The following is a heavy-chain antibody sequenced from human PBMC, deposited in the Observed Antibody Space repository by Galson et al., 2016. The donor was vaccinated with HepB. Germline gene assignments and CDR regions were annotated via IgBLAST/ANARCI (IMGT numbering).Heavy chain of an antibody. Sequence: SLRLSCAASGFTFSSYSMNWVRQAPGKGLEWVSSVSSSSSCIDYADSVKGRFTIPRDNAKNSLYLQMNSLRAEDTAVYYCARGDIVGAIFDYWGQGTLVTVSS. D-gene: IGHD1-26*01. V-gene: IGHV3-21*01. J-gene: IGHJ4*02. CDR3: ARGDIVGAIFDY. CDR1: GFTFSSYS. CDR2: VSSSSSCI.